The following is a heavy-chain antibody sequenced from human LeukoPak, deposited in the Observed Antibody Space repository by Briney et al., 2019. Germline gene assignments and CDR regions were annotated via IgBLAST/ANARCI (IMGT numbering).Heavy chain of an antibody. CDR2: IKQDGSQK. Sequence: GDSLRLSCSASGFTFSRYWMSWVRQAPGKGLEWVANIKQDGSQKFYVASVKGRFTISRDNAKNSLYLHMNSLRAEDTAAYYCVRGDYYDSGTSFIDAFDIWGQGTMVTVSS. CDR1: GFTFSRYW. J-gene: IGHJ3*02. CDR3: VRGDYYDSGTSFIDAFDI. D-gene: IGHD3-10*01. V-gene: IGHV3-7*01.